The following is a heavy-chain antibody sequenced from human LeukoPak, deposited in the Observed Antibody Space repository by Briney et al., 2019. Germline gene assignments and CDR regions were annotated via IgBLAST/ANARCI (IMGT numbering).Heavy chain of an antibody. D-gene: IGHD4-11*01. V-gene: IGHV1-2*02. CDR2: INPNSGGT. CDR3: ARALAVTGYYYGMDV. Sequence: ASVKVSCKASGYTFTGYYMHWVRQAPGQGLERMGWINPNSGGTNYAQKFQGRVTMTRDTSISTAYMELSRLRSDDTAVYYCARALAVTGYYYGMDVWGQGTTVTVSS. CDR1: GYTFTGYY. J-gene: IGHJ6*02.